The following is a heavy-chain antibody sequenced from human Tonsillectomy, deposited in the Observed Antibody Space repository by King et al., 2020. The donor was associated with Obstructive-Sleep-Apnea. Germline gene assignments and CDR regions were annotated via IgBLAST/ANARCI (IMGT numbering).Heavy chain of an antibody. D-gene: IGHD3-22*01. J-gene: IGHJ4*02. V-gene: IGHV3-21*01. CDR1: GFTFSYYS. Sequence: VQLVESGGGLVKPGVSLRLSCAASGFTFSYYSMNWVRQAPGKGLEWVSSISSSSSYIYYADSVKGRFTIPRDSAKKSLYLQMNSLRAEDTAVYYCARENYDSSGYYQYYLDYWGQGTLVTVSS. CDR2: ISSSSSYI. CDR3: ARENYDSSGYYQYYLDY.